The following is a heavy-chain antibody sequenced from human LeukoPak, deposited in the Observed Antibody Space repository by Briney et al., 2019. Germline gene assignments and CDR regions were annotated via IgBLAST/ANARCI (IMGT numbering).Heavy chain of an antibody. CDR1: GFTFSSYW. Sequence: GGSLRLSCAASGFTFSSYWMHWVRQAPGKGLVWVSRINSDGSSTSYADSVKGRFAISRDNAKNTLYLQMDSLRAEDTAMYYCARGTGSYYSLGYWGQGTLVTVSS. CDR2: INSDGSST. D-gene: IGHD1-26*01. CDR3: ARGTGSYYSLGY. V-gene: IGHV3-74*01. J-gene: IGHJ4*02.